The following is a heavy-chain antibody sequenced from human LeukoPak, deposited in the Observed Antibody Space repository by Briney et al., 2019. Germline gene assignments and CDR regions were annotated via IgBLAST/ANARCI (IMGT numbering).Heavy chain of an antibody. CDR1: GGYISSYY. D-gene: IGHD3-22*01. CDR3: ARQRPYYYDGSGYYDP. Sequence: SETLSLTCTVSGGYISSYYWGWIRQSPGKGLEWIGYMYYSGSTNCNPSLKSRVTISLDTSKNQLSLKLSSVTAADTAVYYCARQRPYYYDGSGYYDPWGQGILVTVSS. V-gene: IGHV4-59*08. J-gene: IGHJ5*02. CDR2: MYYSGST.